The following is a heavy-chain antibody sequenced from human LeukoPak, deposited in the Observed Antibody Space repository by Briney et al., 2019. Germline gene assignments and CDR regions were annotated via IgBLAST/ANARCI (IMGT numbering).Heavy chain of an antibody. V-gene: IGHV3-30*18. CDR1: GFTFSSYG. CDR3: AKSRGCSSTSCLVDY. Sequence: GGSLRLSCAASGFTFSSYGMHWVRQAPGKGLEWVAVIPYDGNNKYYADSVKGRFTISRDNSKNTLYLQMNSLRAEDTAVYYCAKSRGCSSTSCLVDYWGQGTLVTVSS. CDR2: IPYDGNNK. D-gene: IGHD2-2*01. J-gene: IGHJ4*02.